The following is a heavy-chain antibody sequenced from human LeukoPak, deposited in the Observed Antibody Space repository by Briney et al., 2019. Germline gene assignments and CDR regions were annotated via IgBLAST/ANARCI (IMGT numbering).Heavy chain of an antibody. D-gene: IGHD3-16*01. CDR3: ERANTNNDAFDI. V-gene: IGHV4-59*01. Sequence: SETLSLTCSVSGGSISSYYWSWIRQPPGKGLEWIGNIYYSGSTNDNPSLKTRVTISVDTSKNQFSLQLSSVTAADTAVYYCERANTNNDAFDIWGRGTLVTVSS. J-gene: IGHJ3*02. CDR1: GGSISSYY. CDR2: IYYSGST.